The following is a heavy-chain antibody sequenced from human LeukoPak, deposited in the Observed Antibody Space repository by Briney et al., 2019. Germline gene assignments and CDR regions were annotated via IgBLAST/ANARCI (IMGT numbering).Heavy chain of an antibody. CDR3: AREGVREVEENWFDP. CDR2: IYYSGST. D-gene: IGHD3-10*01. V-gene: IGHV4-31*03. J-gene: IGHJ5*02. CDR1: GGSISSGGYF. Sequence: SQTLSLTCTVSGGSISSGGYFWSWIRQHPGKGLEWIGYIYYSGSTYYNPSLKSRVTISVDTSKIQFSLKLSSVTAADTAVYYCAREGVREVEENWFDPWGQGTLVTVSS.